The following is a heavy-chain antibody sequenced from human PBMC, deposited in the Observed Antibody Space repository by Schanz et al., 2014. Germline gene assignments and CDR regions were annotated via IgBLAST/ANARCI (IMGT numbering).Heavy chain of an antibody. Sequence: EVQLVESGGGLVKPGGFLRLSCAASGFTFSSYSMNWVRQAPGKGLEWVSYISSSSSTRYYADSVKGRFTISRDNAKNSLFLQMNSLRAEDTAVYYCARDGYSVVVISPTESFDIWGQGTMVTVSP. D-gene: IGHD2-21*01. CDR1: GFTFSSYS. CDR2: ISSSSSTR. J-gene: IGHJ3*02. V-gene: IGHV3-48*01. CDR3: ARDGYSVVVISPTESFDI.